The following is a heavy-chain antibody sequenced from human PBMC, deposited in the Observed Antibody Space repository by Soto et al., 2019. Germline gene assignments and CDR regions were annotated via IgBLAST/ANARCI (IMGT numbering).Heavy chain of an antibody. V-gene: IGHV1-69*01. CDR3: ARARVVPAAIKNYYYGMDV. J-gene: IGHJ6*02. CDR2: IIPIFGTA. CDR1: GGTFSSYA. Sequence: QVQLVQSGAEVKKPGSSVKVSCKASGGTFSSYAISWVRQAPGQGLEWMGGIIPIFGTANYAQKFQGRVTITADESTSTAYRELSSLRSEDRAVYYCARARVVPAAIKNYYYGMDVWGQGTTVTVSS. D-gene: IGHD2-2*02.